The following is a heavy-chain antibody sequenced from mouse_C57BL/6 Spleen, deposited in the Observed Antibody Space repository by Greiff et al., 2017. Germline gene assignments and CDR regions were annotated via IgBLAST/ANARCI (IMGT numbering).Heavy chain of an antibody. CDR1: GYTFTRYW. Sequence: QVQLQQPGAELVKPGASVKLSCTASGYTFTRYWMHCVTQRPGRGLEWIGRIDPNRGGTKSNETFKSKATLTVDTPSRTAYLQLSSRTSEDSAVDDCARSSYYCDWYFDGWGTGTTVTVAS. D-gene: IGHD1-1*01. CDR2: IDPNRGGT. J-gene: IGHJ1*03. CDR3: ARSSYYCDWYFDG. V-gene: IGHV1-72*01.